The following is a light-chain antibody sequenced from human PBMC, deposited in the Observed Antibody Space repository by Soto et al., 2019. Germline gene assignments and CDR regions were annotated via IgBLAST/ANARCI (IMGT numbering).Light chain of an antibody. Sequence: QSVLTQPRSVSGSPGQSVTISCTGSGSNVGYNSVSWYQQLPGTAPKLLIYDNYKRPSGIPARFSGSKSGTSASLGITGLQTGDEADYYCGAWDDRLTAYVFGSGNKLTVL. J-gene: IGLJ1*01. CDR1: GSNVGYNS. CDR3: GAWDDRLTAYV. CDR2: DNY. V-gene: IGLV1-51*01.